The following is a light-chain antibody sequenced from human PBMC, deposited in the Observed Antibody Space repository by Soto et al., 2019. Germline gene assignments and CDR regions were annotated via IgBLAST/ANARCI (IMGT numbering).Light chain of an antibody. CDR3: SSYTPSSTLV. J-gene: IGLJ2*01. CDR2: DVS. CDR1: SSDVGGYNY. Sequence: QSALTQPASVSGSPGQSITISCTGTSSDVGGYNYVSWYQQHPGKAPKLMIYDVSNRPSGVSNRFSGSKSGNTAFLTISGLRAEDEADYYCSSYTPSSTLVFGGGTKLTVL. V-gene: IGLV2-14*01.